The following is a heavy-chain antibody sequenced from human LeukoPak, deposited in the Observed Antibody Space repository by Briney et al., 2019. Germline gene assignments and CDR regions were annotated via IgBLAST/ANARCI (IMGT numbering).Heavy chain of an antibody. Sequence: GGSLRLSCAASGFTFSDYYMSWIRQAPGKGLEWVSYISSSGGTKYYADSVKGRFAISRDNAKTSLYLQMNSLRAEDTAVYYCARDFGSGSYPDAFDIWGQGTMVTVSS. CDR2: ISSSGGTK. J-gene: IGHJ3*02. CDR1: GFTFSDYY. V-gene: IGHV3-11*04. D-gene: IGHD3-10*01. CDR3: ARDFGSGSYPDAFDI.